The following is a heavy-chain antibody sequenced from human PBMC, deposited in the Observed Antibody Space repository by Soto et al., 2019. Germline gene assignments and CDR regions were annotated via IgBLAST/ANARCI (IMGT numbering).Heavy chain of an antibody. Sequence: PGGSLRLSCAASGFTFSSYGMHWVRQAPGKGLEWVAVIWYGGSNKYYADSVKGRFTISRDNSKNTLYLQMNSLRAEDTAVYYCARDGAPVPRSGSYPYGMDVWGQGTTVTVSS. CDR1: GFTFSSYG. CDR3: ARDGAPVPRSGSYPYGMDV. J-gene: IGHJ6*02. V-gene: IGHV3-33*01. CDR2: IWYGGSNK. D-gene: IGHD1-26*01.